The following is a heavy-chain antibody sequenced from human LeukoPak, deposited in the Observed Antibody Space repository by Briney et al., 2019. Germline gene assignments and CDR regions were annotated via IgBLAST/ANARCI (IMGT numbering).Heavy chain of an antibody. CDR3: ARDKYCSGGSCYSPWFDP. CDR1: GGTFSSYA. Sequence: SVKVSCKASGGTFSSYAISWVRQAPGQGLEWMGGIIPIFGTANYVQKFQGRVTITADESTSTAYMELSSLRSEDTAVYYCARDKYCSGGSCYSPWFDPWGQGTLVTVSP. D-gene: IGHD2-15*01. CDR2: IIPIFGTA. V-gene: IGHV1-69*13. J-gene: IGHJ5*02.